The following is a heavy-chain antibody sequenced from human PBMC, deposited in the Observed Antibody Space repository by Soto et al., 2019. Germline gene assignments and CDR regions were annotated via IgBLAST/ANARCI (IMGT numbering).Heavy chain of an antibody. CDR1: GITFSDCY. CDR3: ARVRFGQWGYAMDV. J-gene: IGHJ6*02. CDR2: MSSSGTNI. V-gene: IGHV3-11*01. Sequence: QVHLVESGGGLVKPGGSLRLSCAASGITFSDCYMNWIRQAPGKGLEWVSYMSSSGTNINSAGAVRGRFTVYRDNAKNSLYLQMNSLRAEATDIYYCARVRFGQWGYAMDVWGQGTTVPVSS. D-gene: IGHD2-15*01.